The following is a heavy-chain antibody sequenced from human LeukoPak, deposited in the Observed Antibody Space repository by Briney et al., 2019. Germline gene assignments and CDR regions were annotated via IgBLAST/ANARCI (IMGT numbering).Heavy chain of an antibody. CDR2: VSGSGGTT. D-gene: IGHD3-9*01. CDR1: GFTFNTYA. Sequence: GGSLRLSCAASGFTFNTYAMSWVRQAPGKGLEWVSAVSGSGGTTYYADSVRGRFTISRDNSRNTLYLQMNSLRAEDTAVYYCARGTLAGYFLSFWGQGTLVTVSS. CDR3: ARGTLAGYFLSF. J-gene: IGHJ4*02. V-gene: IGHV3-23*01.